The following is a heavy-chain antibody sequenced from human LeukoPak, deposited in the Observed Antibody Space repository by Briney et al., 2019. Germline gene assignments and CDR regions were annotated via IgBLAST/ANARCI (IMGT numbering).Heavy chain of an antibody. D-gene: IGHD5-12*01. V-gene: IGHV4-34*11. J-gene: IGHJ4*02. CDR1: GGSFSGYY. CDR3: ARGPLDSGYTYFDY. Sequence: SETLSLTCAVYGGSFSGYYWSWIRQPPGKGPEWIGYFSYSGSTNYNPSLKSRVTISVDTSKNQFSLNLSSVTAADTAVYYCARGPLDSGYTYFDYWGQGTLVSVAS. CDR2: FSYSGST.